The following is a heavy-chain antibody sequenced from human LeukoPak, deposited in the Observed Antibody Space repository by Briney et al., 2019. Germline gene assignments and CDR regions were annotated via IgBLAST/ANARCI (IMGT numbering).Heavy chain of an antibody. D-gene: IGHD5-18*01. CDR2: INPNSGGT. Sequence: ASVKVSCKASGYTFTGYYMHWVRQAPGQGLEWMGWINPNSGGTNYAQKFQGRVTMTRDTSISTAYMELSRLRSDDTAVYYCARGLVDTAMAFDYWSQGTLVTVSS. J-gene: IGHJ4*02. CDR3: ARGLVDTAMAFDY. CDR1: GYTFTGYY. V-gene: IGHV1-2*02.